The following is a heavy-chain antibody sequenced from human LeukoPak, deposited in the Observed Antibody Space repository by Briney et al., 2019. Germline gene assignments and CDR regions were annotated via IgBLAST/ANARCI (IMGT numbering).Heavy chain of an antibody. CDR3: ARVYYDSSGYFTGEYYFDY. V-gene: IGHV4-61*10. D-gene: IGHD3-22*01. Sequence: SETLSLTCTVSNGSISSDTYFWSWIRRPAGKGLEWIGRMSSSGISTYSPSLKSRVTISVDTSKNQFSLKLSSVTAADTAVYYCARVYYDSSGYFTGEYYFDYWGQGTLVTVSS. CDR1: NGSISSDTYF. J-gene: IGHJ4*02. CDR2: MSSSGIS.